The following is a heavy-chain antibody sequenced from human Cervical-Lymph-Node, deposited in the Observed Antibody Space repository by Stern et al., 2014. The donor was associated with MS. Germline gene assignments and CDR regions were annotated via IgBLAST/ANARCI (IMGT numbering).Heavy chain of an antibody. D-gene: IGHD1-26*01. Sequence: VQLVQSGPEGKTPGESLKISCKGSGYSFTNYWIGWVRQMPGKSLEWMGIIYPDDSDTRSSPSFRGQVTFSADKSISTAYLQWSSLKASDTAMYYCASAGGTYSFDYWGQGTPVTVSS. CDR3: ASAGGTYSFDY. V-gene: IGHV5-51*03. CDR1: GYSFTNYW. J-gene: IGHJ4*02. CDR2: IYPDDSDT.